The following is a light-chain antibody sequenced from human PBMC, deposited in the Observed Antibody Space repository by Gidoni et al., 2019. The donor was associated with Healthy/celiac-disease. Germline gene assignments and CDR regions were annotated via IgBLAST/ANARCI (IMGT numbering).Light chain of an antibody. Sequence: EIVSTQSPGTLSLSPGERATLSCRASQSVSSSYLAWYQHLSYGASSRATGIPDRFSGSGSGTDFTLTISRLEPEDFAVYYCQQYGSSPWTFGQGTKVEIK. J-gene: IGKJ1*01. CDR1: QSVSSSY. CDR2: GAS. CDR3: QQYGSSPWT. V-gene: IGKV3-20*01.